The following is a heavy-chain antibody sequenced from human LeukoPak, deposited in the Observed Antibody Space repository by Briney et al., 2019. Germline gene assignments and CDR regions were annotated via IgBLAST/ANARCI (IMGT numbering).Heavy chain of an antibody. Sequence: ASVKVSCKASGGTFSSYAISWVRQAPGQGLEWMGRIIPSLGITNYAQKFQGRVTITADKSTSTAYMELSSLRSEDTAVYYCARDLHCGSTSCYGVFDSWGQGTLVTVSS. CDR3: ARDLHCGSTSCYGVFDS. D-gene: IGHD2-2*01. CDR1: GGTFSSYA. J-gene: IGHJ4*02. V-gene: IGHV1-69*04. CDR2: IIPSLGIT.